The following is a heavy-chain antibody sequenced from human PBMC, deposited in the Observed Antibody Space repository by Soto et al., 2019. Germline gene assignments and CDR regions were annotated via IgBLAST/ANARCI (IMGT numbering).Heavy chain of an antibody. J-gene: IGHJ5*01. CDR1: GGSISSSNW. CDR3: ARDVDYYGSGSHAKPYNWFDP. Sequence: PSETLSLTCAVSGGSISSSNWWSWVRQPPGKGLEWIGEIYHSGSTNYNPSLKGRVTISVDKSKNQFSLKLSSVTAADTAVYYCARDVDYYGSGSHAKPYNWFDPWGQGTTVTVSS. D-gene: IGHD3-10*01. CDR2: IYHSGST. V-gene: IGHV4-4*02.